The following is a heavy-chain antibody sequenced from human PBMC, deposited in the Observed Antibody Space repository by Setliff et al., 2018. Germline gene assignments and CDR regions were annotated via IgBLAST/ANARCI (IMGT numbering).Heavy chain of an antibody. Sequence: SETLSLTCTVSGVSITSYNYFWGWIRQPPGKGLEWIGSVYYTGTTSYNPPLKSRLTMSLDTSKNQLSLRLTSVTAADTAIYYCASGYNFWSGYFVVAESYQYWGQGTLVTVSS. D-gene: IGHD3-3*01. CDR3: ASGYNFWSGYFVVAESYQY. J-gene: IGHJ1*01. V-gene: IGHV4-39*07. CDR2: VYYTGTT. CDR1: GVSITSYNYF.